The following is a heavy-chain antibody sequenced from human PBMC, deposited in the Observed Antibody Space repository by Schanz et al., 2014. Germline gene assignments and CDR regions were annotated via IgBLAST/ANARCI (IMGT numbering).Heavy chain of an antibody. CDR3: VSSGSYSSYAF. Sequence: EVQLVESGGGLVQPGGSLRLSCAASGFTFSSYAMSWVRQAPGKGLEWVSAISGSGGSTYYADSVKGRFTMSRDNAKNSVFLQMNSLRAEDTAVYHCVSSGSYSSYAFWGQGTLVTVSS. CDR1: GFTFSSYA. J-gene: IGHJ4*02. D-gene: IGHD3-10*01. V-gene: IGHV3-23*04. CDR2: ISGSGGST.